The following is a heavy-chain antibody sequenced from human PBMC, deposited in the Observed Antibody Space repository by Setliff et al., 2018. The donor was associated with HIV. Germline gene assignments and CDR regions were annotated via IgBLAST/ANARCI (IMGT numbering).Heavy chain of an antibody. V-gene: IGHV4-39*07. J-gene: IGHJ4*02. D-gene: IGHD2-21*02. CDR2: VYYDGTT. CDR3: ARGVPLLPPNF. CDR1: GGSINRIDYY. Sequence: SETLSLTCTVSGGSINRIDYYWGWIRQSPGKGLEWIGNVYYDGTTYYNPSLKSRVTLSVDTSKNQFSLRMTSTTAADTAVYYCARGVPLLPPNFWGQGTLVTVSS.